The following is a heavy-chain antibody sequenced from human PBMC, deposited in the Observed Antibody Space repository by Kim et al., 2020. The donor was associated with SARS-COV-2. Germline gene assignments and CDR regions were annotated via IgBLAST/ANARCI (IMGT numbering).Heavy chain of an antibody. CDR2: ISSSSSYI. V-gene: IGHV3-21*01. CDR3: ARDNDGSGSYSY. J-gene: IGHJ4*02. CDR1: GFTFSSYS. Sequence: GGSLRLSCAASGFTFSSYSMNWVRKAPGKGLEWVSSISSSSSYIYYADSVKGRFTISRDNAKNSLYLQMNSRRAEDTAVYYCARDNDGSGSYSYWGQETLVTVSS. D-gene: IGHD3-10*01.